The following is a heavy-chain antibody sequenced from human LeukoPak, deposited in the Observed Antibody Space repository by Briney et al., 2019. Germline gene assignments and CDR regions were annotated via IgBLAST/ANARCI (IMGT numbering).Heavy chain of an antibody. Sequence: GGSLRLSCTASGFTFSNYWMNWVRQAPGKGLEWVASVKKDASEKKYADSVKGRFTISRDNSKNTLYLQMNSLRTEDTAVYYCARRGDYWGQGTLVTVSS. CDR2: VKKDASEK. D-gene: IGHD3-10*01. CDR3: ARRGDY. V-gene: IGHV3-7*01. J-gene: IGHJ4*02. CDR1: GFTFSNYW.